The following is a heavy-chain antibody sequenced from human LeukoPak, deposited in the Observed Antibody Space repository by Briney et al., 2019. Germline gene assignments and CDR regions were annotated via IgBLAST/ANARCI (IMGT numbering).Heavy chain of an antibody. CDR1: GFTFSSYA. CDR3: ARDRDYRPSFFDY. Sequence: PGGSLRLSCAASGFTFSSYATHWVRQAPGKGLEWVAVISYDGSNKYYADSVKGRFTISRDNSKNTLYLQMNSLRAEDTAVYYCARDRDYRPSFFDYWGQGTLVTVSS. CDR2: ISYDGSNK. D-gene: IGHD4-11*01. J-gene: IGHJ4*02. V-gene: IGHV3-30-3*01.